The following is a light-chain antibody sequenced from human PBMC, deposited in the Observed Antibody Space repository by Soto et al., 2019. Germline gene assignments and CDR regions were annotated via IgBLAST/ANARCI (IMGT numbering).Light chain of an antibody. CDR1: SSDVGGYNY. CDR3: SSCAGSNVV. V-gene: IGLV2-8*01. CDR2: EVS. Sequence: QSILTQPPSASGSPGQSVTISCTGTSSDVGGYNYVSWYQQHPGKAPKLMIYEVSKRPSGVPDRFSGSKSGNTASLTVSGLQAEDEADYYCSSCAGSNVVFGGGTKVTVL. J-gene: IGLJ2*01.